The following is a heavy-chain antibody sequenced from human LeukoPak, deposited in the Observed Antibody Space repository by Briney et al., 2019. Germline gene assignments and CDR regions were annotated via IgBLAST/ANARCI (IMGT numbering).Heavy chain of an antibody. J-gene: IGHJ4*02. CDR1: GFPFSNYY. Sequence: GSLRLSCAASGFPFSNYYMSWIRQAPGEGLEWISYIGSSGSTIYYADSVKGRFTISRDNAKNSLYLQMDSLRAADTAIYYCARPQTSDSSTASLGYWGQGTLVTVSS. CDR3: ARPQTSDSSTASLGY. D-gene: IGHD6-6*01. V-gene: IGHV3-11*01. CDR2: IGSSGSTI.